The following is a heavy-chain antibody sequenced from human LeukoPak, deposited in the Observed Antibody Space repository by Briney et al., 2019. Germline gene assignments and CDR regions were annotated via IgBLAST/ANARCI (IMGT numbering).Heavy chain of an antibody. J-gene: IGHJ4*02. D-gene: IGHD3-9*01. CDR1: GGSISSYY. Sequence: PSETLSLTCTVSGGSISSYYWSWIRQPPGKGLEWIGYIYYSGSTNYNPSLKSRVTISVDTSKNHFSLKLSSVTAADTAVYYCARVTGYTIEDYFDYWGQGTLVTVSA. V-gene: IGHV4-59*01. CDR2: IYYSGST. CDR3: ARVTGYTIEDYFDY.